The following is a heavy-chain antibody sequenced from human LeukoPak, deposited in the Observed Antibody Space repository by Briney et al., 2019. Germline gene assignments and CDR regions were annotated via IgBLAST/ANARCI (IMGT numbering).Heavy chain of an antibody. CDR1: GGSFSGYY. CDR3: ARGLEVSATTGGNWFDP. Sequence: KASETLSLTCAVYGGSFSGYYWSWIRQPPGKGLEWIGEINHSGSTNYNPSLKSRVTISVDTSKNQFSLKLSSVTAADTAVYYCARGLEVSATTGGNWFDPWGQGTLVTVSS. CDR2: INHSGST. J-gene: IGHJ5*02. D-gene: IGHD1-26*01. V-gene: IGHV4-34*01.